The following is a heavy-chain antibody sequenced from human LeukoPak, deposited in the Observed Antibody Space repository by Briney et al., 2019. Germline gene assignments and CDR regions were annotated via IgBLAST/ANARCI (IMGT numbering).Heavy chain of an antibody. Sequence: PSETLSLTCTVSGGSISSSSYYWGWIRQPPGKGLEWIGSIYYSGSTYYNPSLKSRVTISVDRSKNQFSLKLSSVTATDTAVYYCASTFLDFGSPAFDYWGQGTLVTVSS. CDR2: IYYSGST. J-gene: IGHJ4*02. D-gene: IGHD3-3*01. CDR1: GGSISSSSYY. CDR3: ASTFLDFGSPAFDY. V-gene: IGHV4-39*07.